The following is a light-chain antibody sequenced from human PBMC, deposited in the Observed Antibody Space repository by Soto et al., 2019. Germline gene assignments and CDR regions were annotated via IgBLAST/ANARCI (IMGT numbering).Light chain of an antibody. Sequence: EIVLTQSPATLSLSPGERATLSCRASQSVSSYLAWYQQNPGQAPRLLIYDASNRATGIPARFSGSGSGTAFTLTISSLEPEDFAVYYCQQRFTFGQGTRLEIK. CDR2: DAS. CDR3: QQRFT. CDR1: QSVSSY. V-gene: IGKV3-11*01. J-gene: IGKJ5*01.